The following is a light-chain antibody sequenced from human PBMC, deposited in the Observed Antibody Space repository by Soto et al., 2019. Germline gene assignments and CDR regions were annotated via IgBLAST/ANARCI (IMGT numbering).Light chain of an antibody. CDR3: QQYGSSPWT. V-gene: IGKV3-20*01. J-gene: IGKJ1*01. Sequence: EIVLTQSPGTLSLSPGERATLSCRASQSVSRSFLAWYQQKPGQAPRLLIYGASSRATGIPDRFSGRGSGTDFTLTISRLEPEDFAVYYCQQYGSSPWTFGRGNKVEIK. CDR2: GAS. CDR1: QSVSRSF.